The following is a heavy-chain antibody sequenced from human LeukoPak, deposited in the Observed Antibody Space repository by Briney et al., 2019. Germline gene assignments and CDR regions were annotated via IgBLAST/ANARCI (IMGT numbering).Heavy chain of an antibody. D-gene: IGHD1-1*01. J-gene: IGHJ5*02. Sequence: SVKVSCKASGGTFSSYAISWVRQAPGQGLEWMGRIIPILGIANYAQKLQGRVTMTTDTSTSTAYMELRSLRSDDTAVYYCARDLTTGRLSAWGQGTLVTVSS. V-gene: IGHV1-69*04. CDR2: IIPILGIA. CDR3: ARDLTTGRLSA. CDR1: GGTFSSYA.